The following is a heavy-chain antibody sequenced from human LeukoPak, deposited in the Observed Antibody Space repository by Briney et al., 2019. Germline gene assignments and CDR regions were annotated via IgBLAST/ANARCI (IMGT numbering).Heavy chain of an antibody. V-gene: IGHV3-74*01. Sequence: VGSLRLSCAASGFTFSSHWMHWVRQAPGKGLVWVSRINSDGSITTYADSVKGRFTISRDNAKNTLYLQMNSLRAEDTAVYYYARDPPTVPIDYWGQGTLVTVSS. CDR1: GFTFSSHW. CDR3: ARDPPTVPIDY. J-gene: IGHJ4*02. CDR2: INSDGSIT. D-gene: IGHD1-14*01.